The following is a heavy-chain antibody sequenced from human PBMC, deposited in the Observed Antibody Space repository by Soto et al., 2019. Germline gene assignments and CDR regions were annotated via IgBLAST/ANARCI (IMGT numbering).Heavy chain of an antibody. CDR2: INHSGST. Sequence: SENLSLTCAVYGGSFSGYYWSWVRQPPGKGLEWIGEINHSGSTNYNPSLKSRVTISVDTSKNQFSLKLSSVTAADTAVYYCARGLHSKWLVTGHWFENWG. CDR3: ARGLHSKWLVTGHWFEN. CDR1: GGSFSGYY. J-gene: IGHJ5*01. D-gene: IGHD6-19*01. V-gene: IGHV4-34*01.